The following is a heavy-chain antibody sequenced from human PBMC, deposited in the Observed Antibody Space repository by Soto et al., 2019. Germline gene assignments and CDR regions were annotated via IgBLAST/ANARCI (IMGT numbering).Heavy chain of an antibody. CDR2: ISAYNGNT. D-gene: IGHD3-10*01. J-gene: IGHJ4*02. CDR1: GYTFTSYG. V-gene: IGHV1-18*01. CDR3: ARENFGRFGELSGY. Sequence: ASVKVSCKASGYTFTSYGISWVRQAPGQGLEWMGWISAYNGNTNYAQKLQGRVTMTTDTSTSTAYMELRSLRSDDTAVYYCARENFGRFGELSGYWGQGTLVTVSS.